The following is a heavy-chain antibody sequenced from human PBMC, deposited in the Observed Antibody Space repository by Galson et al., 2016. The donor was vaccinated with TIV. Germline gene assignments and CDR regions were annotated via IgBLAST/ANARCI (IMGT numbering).Heavy chain of an antibody. CDR2: FDPEVAKT. CDR1: GNSLNELA. CDR3: ATVAWFPGLSLDT. J-gene: IGHJ5*02. D-gene: IGHD2/OR15-2a*01. Sequence: SVKVSCKVSGNSLNELAIHWVRQAPGKGLEWMGGFDPEVAKTVNAQKLQDRVTMAADTSTNTAYMELGSLRFEDTAVYYCATVAWFPGLSLDTWGQGTLVTVSS. V-gene: IGHV1-24*01.